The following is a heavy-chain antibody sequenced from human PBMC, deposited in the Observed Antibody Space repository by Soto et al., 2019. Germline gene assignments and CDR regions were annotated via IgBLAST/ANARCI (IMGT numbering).Heavy chain of an antibody. Sequence: EVQLVESGGGLVQPGRSLRLSCAASGFTFDDYAMHWVRQAPGKGLEWVSGISWNSGSIGYADSVKGRFTISRDNAKNSLYLQMNSLRAEDTALYYCAKDISVVVPAATSAFDYWGQGTLVTVSS. CDR1: GFTFDDYA. CDR3: AKDISVVVPAATSAFDY. D-gene: IGHD2-2*01. J-gene: IGHJ4*02. CDR2: ISWNSGSI. V-gene: IGHV3-9*01.